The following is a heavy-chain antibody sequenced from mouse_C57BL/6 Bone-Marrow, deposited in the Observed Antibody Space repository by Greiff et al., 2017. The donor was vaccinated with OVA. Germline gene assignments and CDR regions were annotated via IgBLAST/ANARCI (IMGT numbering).Heavy chain of an antibody. CDR2: IYPGSGST. J-gene: IGHJ2*01. CDR1: GYTFTSYW. D-gene: IGHD1-1*01. V-gene: IGHV1-55*01. Sequence: VQLQQPGAELVKPGASVKMSCKASGYTFTSYWITWVKQRPGQGLEWIGDIYPGSGSTNYNEKFKSKATLTVDTSSSTAYMQLSSLTSEDSAVYCGARGDDGSRNYFGYWGQGTTLTVSS. CDR3: ARGDDGSRNYFGY.